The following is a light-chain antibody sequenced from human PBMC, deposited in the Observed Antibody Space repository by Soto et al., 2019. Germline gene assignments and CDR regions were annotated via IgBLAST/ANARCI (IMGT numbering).Light chain of an antibody. CDR2: AAS. J-gene: IGKJ5*01. CDR1: QVISTW. V-gene: IGKV1-12*01. Sequence: DIQMTQSPSSVSASVGDRFTITFRASQVISTWLAWYQQKPGQAPKLLIYAASVLESGVPSRFSGSGSGTDFTLTISSVQPEDFATYRCQQANSFPITFGQGTRLEIK. CDR3: QQANSFPIT.